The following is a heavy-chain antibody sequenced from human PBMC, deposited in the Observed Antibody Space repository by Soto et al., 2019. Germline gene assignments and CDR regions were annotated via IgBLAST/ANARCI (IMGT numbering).Heavy chain of an antibody. Sequence: SETLFLTCAVCGGSFSGYHWTWIRQPPGTGLEWIGEINHSGSTNYNPSLKSRVTISVDTSKNQFSLKLTSVTAADTAVYYCARDKITGLFDYWGQGTLVTVSS. V-gene: IGHV4-34*01. D-gene: IGHD2-8*02. J-gene: IGHJ4*02. CDR1: GGSFSGYH. CDR3: ARDKITGLFDY. CDR2: INHSGST.